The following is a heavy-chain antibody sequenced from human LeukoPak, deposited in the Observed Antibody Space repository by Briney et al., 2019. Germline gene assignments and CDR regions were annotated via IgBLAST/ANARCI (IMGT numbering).Heavy chain of an antibody. CDR1: GGSISSGGYS. V-gene: IGHV4-30-2*01. CDR3: ARTFGSGSYQKVHAYFDY. Sequence: SETLSLTCAVSGGSISSGGYSWSWIRQPPGKGLEWIGYIYHSGSTYYNPSLKSRVTISVDRSKNQSSLKLSSMTAADTAVYYCARTFGSGSYQKVHAYFDYWGQGTLVTVSS. CDR2: IYHSGST. D-gene: IGHD3-10*01. J-gene: IGHJ4*02.